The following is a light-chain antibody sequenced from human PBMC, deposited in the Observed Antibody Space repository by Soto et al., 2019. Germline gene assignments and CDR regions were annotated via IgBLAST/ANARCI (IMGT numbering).Light chain of an antibody. CDR2: AAS. J-gene: IGKJ3*01. CDR3: ELYGGSPLA. CDR1: QSLGSRK. Sequence: EIVVTQSPGTLSLSPGERATISCRASQSLGSRKLAWYQQKPGQPPRLLLHAASTRATVIPDRFRGSGSGTDFTLTISRLEPEDFAVYFCELYGGSPLAFGPGTKVAV. V-gene: IGKV3-20*01.